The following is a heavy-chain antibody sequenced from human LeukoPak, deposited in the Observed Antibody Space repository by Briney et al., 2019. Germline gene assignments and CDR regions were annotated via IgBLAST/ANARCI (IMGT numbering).Heavy chain of an antibody. CDR3: TRTVWYYDTLTGLGYYAPFDY. J-gene: IGHJ4*02. Sequence: SETLSLTCTVSGGSISSSSYYWGWIRQPPGKGLEWIGSIYYSGSTYYNPSLKSRVTISVDTSKNQFSLKLSSVTAADTAVYYCTRTVWYYDTLTGLGYYAPFDYWGQGTLVIVSS. V-gene: IGHV4-39*07. CDR2: IYYSGST. D-gene: IGHD3-9*01. CDR1: GGSISSSSYY.